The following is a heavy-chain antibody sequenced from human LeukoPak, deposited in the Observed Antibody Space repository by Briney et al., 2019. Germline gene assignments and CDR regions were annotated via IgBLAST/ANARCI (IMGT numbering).Heavy chain of an antibody. CDR2: IYYSGST. Sequence: PSETLSLTCTVSGGSISSSSYYWGWIRQPPGKGLEWIGSIYYSGSTYYNPSLKSRVTISVDTSKNQFSLKLSSVTAADTAVYYCARGPLVSYGMDVWGQGTTVTVSS. CDR1: GGSISSSSYY. V-gene: IGHV4-39*07. J-gene: IGHJ6*02. D-gene: IGHD2-2*01. CDR3: ARGPLVSYGMDV.